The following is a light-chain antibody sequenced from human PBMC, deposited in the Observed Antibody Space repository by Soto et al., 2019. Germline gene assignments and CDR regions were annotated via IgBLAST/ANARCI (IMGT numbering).Light chain of an antibody. Sequence: EIVLTQSPGTLSLSPGERATLSCRASQSVSSNSLAWFQQKPGQAPRLLISGASSRATGIPDRFSGSGSGTDFTLTISILEPEDFAVYYCQQYDTSTGTFGQGTKVEVK. CDR2: GAS. CDR1: QSVSSNS. V-gene: IGKV3-20*01. CDR3: QQYDTSTGT. J-gene: IGKJ1*01.